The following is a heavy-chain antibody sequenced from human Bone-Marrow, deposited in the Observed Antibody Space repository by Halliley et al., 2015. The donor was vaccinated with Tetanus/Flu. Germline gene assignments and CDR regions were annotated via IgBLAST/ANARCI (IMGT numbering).Heavy chain of an antibody. CDR3: SIEKVDVVPSLGRGDLFVPFSGVAV. V-gene: IGHV4-61*01. CDR2: IQNSRSS. D-gene: IGHD3-10*01. CDR1: GDSVTSGNYF. J-gene: IGHJ6*02. Sequence: TPSLTCTVSGDSVTSGNYFWIWIPQPPGEGLEWIANIQNSRSSYYNPSLKSRVTISIHTSKNQISLNLRSVTAADTAVYCCSIEKVDVVPSLGRGDLFVPFSGVAVWGQGSSLSLS.